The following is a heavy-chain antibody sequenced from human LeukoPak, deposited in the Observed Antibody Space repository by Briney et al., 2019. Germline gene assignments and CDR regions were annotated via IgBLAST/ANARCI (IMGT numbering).Heavy chain of an antibody. CDR2: INPNSGGT. J-gene: IGHJ5*02. CDR1: GYTFTGYY. CDR3: ARGSAGYCSGGSCYWFDP. V-gene: IGHV1-2*06. D-gene: IGHD2-15*01. Sequence: GASVKVSCKASGYTFTGYYMHWVRQAPGQGLEWMGRINPNSGGTNYAQKFQGRVTMTRDTSISTAYMELSRLRSDDTAVYYCARGSAGYCSGGSCYWFDPGGQGSLVTVSS.